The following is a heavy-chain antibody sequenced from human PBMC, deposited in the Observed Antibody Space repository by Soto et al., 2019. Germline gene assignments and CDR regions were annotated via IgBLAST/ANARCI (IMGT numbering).Heavy chain of an antibody. CDR2: ISSSGSTI. CDR3: ASTHHQQQLGHDAFDI. D-gene: IGHD6-13*01. Sequence: QVQLVESGGGLVKPGGSLRLSCAASGFTFSDYYMSWIRQAPGKGLEWVSYISSSGSTIYYADSVKGRFTISRDNAKNSLYLQMNSLRDEDTAVYYCASTHHQQQLGHDAFDIWGQGTMVTVSS. J-gene: IGHJ3*02. V-gene: IGHV3-11*01. CDR1: GFTFSDYY.